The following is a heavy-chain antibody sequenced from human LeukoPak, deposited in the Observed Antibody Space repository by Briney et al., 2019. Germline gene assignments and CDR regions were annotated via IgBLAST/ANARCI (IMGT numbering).Heavy chain of an antibody. CDR1: GFTFSSYG. V-gene: IGHV3-30*03. CDR2: ISYDGSNK. J-gene: IGHJ6*03. CDR3: ARGLHNDFWSGYLSYYYYMDV. D-gene: IGHD3-3*01. Sequence: GRSLRLSCAASGFTFSSYGMQWVRQAPGKGLEWVAIISYDGSNKYYADSVKGRFTISRDNSKNTLYLQKNSLGAEDTAVYYCARGLHNDFWSGYLSYYYYMDVWGKGTTVTVSS.